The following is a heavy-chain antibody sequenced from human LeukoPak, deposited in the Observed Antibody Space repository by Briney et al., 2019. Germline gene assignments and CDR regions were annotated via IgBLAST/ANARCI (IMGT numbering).Heavy chain of an antibody. D-gene: IGHD3-10*01. CDR2: IYHSGST. CDR1: GYSISCGYY. J-gene: IGHJ6*02. V-gene: IGHV4-38-2*02. CDR3: ARDQWFGEFLNYGMDV. Sequence: SETLSLTCTVSGYSISCGYYWGWIRPPPGKGLEWIGSIYHSGSTYYNPSLKSRVTISVDTSKNQFSLKLSSVTAADTAVYYCARDQWFGEFLNYGMDVWGQGTTVTVSS.